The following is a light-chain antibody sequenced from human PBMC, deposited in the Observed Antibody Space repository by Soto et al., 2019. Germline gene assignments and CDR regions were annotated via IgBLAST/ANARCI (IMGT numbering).Light chain of an antibody. CDR2: WAS. CDR1: QNVLYSSNNKNY. Sequence: DIVMTQSPDSLAVSLGERATINCRSSQNVLYSSNNKNYLAWYQQKAGQPPKLLIYWASTRASGVPDRFSGSGSGTDFTLNITSLQAEDVAVYHCQQYYTTQNSFGQGTKLEIK. J-gene: IGKJ2*01. V-gene: IGKV4-1*01. CDR3: QQYYTTQNS.